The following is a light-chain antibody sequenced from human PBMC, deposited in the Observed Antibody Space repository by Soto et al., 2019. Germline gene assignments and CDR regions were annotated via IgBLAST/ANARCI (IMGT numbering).Light chain of an antibody. J-gene: IGKJ1*01. CDR3: QHYGTTPWT. Sequence: ETVLTQSPGTLSLSPAERVTLSCRASQSVCSRCLAWYQQKPGQSPRLLIYGASSRATGIPDRFSGSGSGTDFTLTISRLEPEDFAVYYCQHYGTTPWTFGQGTKVGIK. CDR1: QSVCSRC. CDR2: GAS. V-gene: IGKV3-20*01.